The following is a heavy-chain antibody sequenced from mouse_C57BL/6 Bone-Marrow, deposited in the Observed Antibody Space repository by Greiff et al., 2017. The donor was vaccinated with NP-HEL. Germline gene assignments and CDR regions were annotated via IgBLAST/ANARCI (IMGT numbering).Heavy chain of an antibody. CDR1: GYTFTDYY. D-gene: IGHD1-1*01. J-gene: IGHJ1*03. CDR3: ARERPFYGSSWYFDV. Sequence: EVKLQQSGPELVKPGASVKISCKASGYTFTDYYMNWVKQSHGKSLEWIGDINPNNGGTSYNQKFKGKATLTVDKSSSTAYMELRSLTSEDSAVYYCARERPFYGSSWYFDVWGTGTTVTVSS. V-gene: IGHV1-26*01. CDR2: INPNNGGT.